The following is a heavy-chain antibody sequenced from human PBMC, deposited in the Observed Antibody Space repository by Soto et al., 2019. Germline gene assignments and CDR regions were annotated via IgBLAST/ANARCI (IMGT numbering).Heavy chain of an antibody. Sequence: QVQLVQSGAEVKKPGASVKVSCKASGYTFTSYVISWVRQAPGQGLEWMGWISANNGNTNYAQKLQGRVTMTTDTSSSTAYRVRRSLRSDDTAVYLCARYREHLGLYGMDVCGQGTTVTVSS. J-gene: IGHJ6*02. CDR3: ARYREHLGLYGMDV. CDR1: GYTFTSYV. CDR2: ISANNGNT. V-gene: IGHV1-18*01. D-gene: IGHD3-16*02.